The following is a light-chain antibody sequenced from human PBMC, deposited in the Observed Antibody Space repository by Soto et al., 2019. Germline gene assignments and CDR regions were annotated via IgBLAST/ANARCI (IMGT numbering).Light chain of an antibody. CDR3: HQRQSWPRT. CDR2: YMS. J-gene: IGKJ1*01. V-gene: IGKV3-11*01. CDR1: QYVGTR. Sequence: EIVLTQSPATLSSSPGETATLSCRASQYVGTRLAWYQHKPGQAPRLLIYYMSKRATGIPARFSGSGSGTDFTLTISNLAPEDFAVYYCHQRQSWPRTFGQGTKVDIK.